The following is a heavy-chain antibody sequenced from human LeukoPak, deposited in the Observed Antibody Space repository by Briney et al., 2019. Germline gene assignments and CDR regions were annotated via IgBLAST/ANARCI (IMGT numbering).Heavy chain of an antibody. V-gene: IGHV3-21*01. CDR3: ARAGESYYGSGSYYNGYWFDP. J-gene: IGHJ5*02. Sequence: KAGGSLRLSCAASGFTFSSYSMNWVRQAPGKGLEWVSSISSSSSYIYYADSVKGRFTISRDNSKNTLFLQINSLRAEDTAVYYCARAGESYYGSGSYYNGYWFDPWGQGTLVTVSS. CDR1: GFTFSSYS. D-gene: IGHD3-10*01. CDR2: ISSSSSYI.